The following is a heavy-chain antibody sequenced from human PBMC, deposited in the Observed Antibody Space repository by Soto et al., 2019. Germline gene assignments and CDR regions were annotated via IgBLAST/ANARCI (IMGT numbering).Heavy chain of an antibody. CDR1: GGSISNAAYS. D-gene: IGHD5-18*01. Sequence: TLSLTCTVSGGSISNAAYSWSWVRQPPGKGLEWIGYIYPSGMPFYNPSLRSRVTISIDRSNDQFSLNLKSVTAADTAVYYCARERGGYGLFDSWGQGTLVTVSS. CDR3: ARERGGYGLFDS. J-gene: IGHJ4*02. CDR2: IYPSGMP. V-gene: IGHV4-30-2*01.